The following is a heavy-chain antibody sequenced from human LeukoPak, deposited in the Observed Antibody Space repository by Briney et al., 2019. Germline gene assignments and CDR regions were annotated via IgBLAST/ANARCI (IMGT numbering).Heavy chain of an antibody. CDR1: GYTFTSYA. V-gene: IGHV1-3*01. CDR2: INAGNGDT. CDR3: ARDGCTSCYYYYMDV. Sequence: ASVKVSCKTSGYTFTSYAIYWVRQAPGQRLEWMGWINAGNGDTRYSQTFQGRLTITRDTSASTVYMELSGLRSEDTAVYYCARDGCTSCYYYYMDVWGKGTTVTVSS. J-gene: IGHJ6*03. D-gene: IGHD2-2*01.